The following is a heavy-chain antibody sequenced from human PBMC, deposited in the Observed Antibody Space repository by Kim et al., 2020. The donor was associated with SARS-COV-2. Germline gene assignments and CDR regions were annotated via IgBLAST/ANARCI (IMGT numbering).Heavy chain of an antibody. CDR3: AKDSSGHPWFDY. CDR1: GFTFSSYG. CDR2: ISYDGSNK. Sequence: GGSLRLSCAASGFTFSSYGMHWVRQAPGKGLEWVAVISYDGSNKYYADSVKGRFTISRDNSKNTLYLQMNSLRAEDTAVYYCAKDSSGHPWFDYWGQGTLVTVSS. J-gene: IGHJ4*02. D-gene: IGHD3-22*01. V-gene: IGHV3-30*18.